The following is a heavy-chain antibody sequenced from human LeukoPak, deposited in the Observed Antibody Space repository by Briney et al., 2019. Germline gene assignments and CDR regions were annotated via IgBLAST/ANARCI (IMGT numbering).Heavy chain of an antibody. V-gene: IGHV1-8*02. CDR1: GYTFTSYD. CDR2: MNPNSGNT. CDR3: ARVPRITMVRGALYYFDY. D-gene: IGHD3-10*01. Sequence: ASVKVSCKASGYTFTSYDINWVRQATGQGLEWMGWMNPNSGNTGYAQKFQGRVTMTRDTSISTAYMELSRLRSDDTAVYYCARVPRITMVRGALYYFDYWGKGTTVTISS. J-gene: IGHJ4*03.